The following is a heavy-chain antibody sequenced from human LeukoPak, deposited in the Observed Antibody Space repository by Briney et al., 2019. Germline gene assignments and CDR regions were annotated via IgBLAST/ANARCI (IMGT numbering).Heavy chain of an antibody. CDR1: GYSISSGYY. CDR2: IYHSGRT. D-gene: IGHD3-22*01. Sequence: SGTLSLTCTVSGYSISSGYYWGWIRQPPGKGLEWIGSIYHSGRTFYNPSLKSRVTISVDTSKNQFSLKLTSVTAADTAVYYCARGSTSSGYYGYWGQGTLVTVSS. V-gene: IGHV4-38-2*02. J-gene: IGHJ4*02. CDR3: ARGSTSSGYYGY.